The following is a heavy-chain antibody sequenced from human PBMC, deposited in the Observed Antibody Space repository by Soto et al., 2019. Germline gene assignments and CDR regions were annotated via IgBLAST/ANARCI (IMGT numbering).Heavy chain of an antibody. CDR3: ARAGSNYVGPRPALDY. CDR1: GYTFTSYG. J-gene: IGHJ4*02. D-gene: IGHD4-4*01. Sequence: GASVKVSCKASGYTFTSYGISRVRQAPGQGLEWMGWISAYNGNTNYAQKLQGRVTMTTDTSTSTAYMELRSLRSDDTAVYYCARAGSNYVGPRPALDYWGQGTLVTVSS. CDR2: ISAYNGNT. V-gene: IGHV1-18*01.